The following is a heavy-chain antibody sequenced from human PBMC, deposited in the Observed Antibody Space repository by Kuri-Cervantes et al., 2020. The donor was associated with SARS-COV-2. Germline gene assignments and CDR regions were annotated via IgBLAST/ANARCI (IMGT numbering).Heavy chain of an antibody. CDR3: ASSPAQWELRALDI. D-gene: IGHD1-26*01. V-gene: IGHV3-48*03. J-gene: IGHJ3*02. CDR2: ISSSGSTI. CDR1: GFTFSSYE. Sequence: GGSLRLSCAASGFTFSSYEMNWVRQAPGKGLEWVSCISSSGSTIYYADSVKGRSTISRDNAKNSLYLQMNSLKSEDTALYYCASSPAQWELRALDIWGQGTMVTVSS.